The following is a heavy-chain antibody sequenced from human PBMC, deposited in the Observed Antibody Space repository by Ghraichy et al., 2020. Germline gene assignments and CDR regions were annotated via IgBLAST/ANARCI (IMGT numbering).Heavy chain of an antibody. CDR3: ARRRGWATYCGGDCYHGDFGY. CDR2: INHSGST. J-gene: IGHJ4*02. D-gene: IGHD2-21*01. V-gene: IGHV4-34*01. CDR1: GGSFSGYY. Sequence: ETLSLTCAVYGGSFSGYYWSWIRQPPGKGLEWIGEINHSGSTNYNPSLKSRVTISVDTSKNQFSLKLSSVTAADTAVYYCARRRGWATYCGGDCYHGDFGYWGQGTLVTVSS.